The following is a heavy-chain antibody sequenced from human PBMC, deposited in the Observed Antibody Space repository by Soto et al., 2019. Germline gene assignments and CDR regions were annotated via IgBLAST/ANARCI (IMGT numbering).Heavy chain of an antibody. V-gene: IGHV4-30-2*01. J-gene: IGHJ5*02. CDR1: GCSISSGGYS. D-gene: IGHD2-2*01. CDR3: ARVPDR. CDR2: VYHSGST. Sequence: QLQLQESGTGLVKPSQTLSLTCAVSGCSISSGGYSWSWIRQPPGNGLQWIGYVYHSGSTYYNPYLKSRVTIAVDRSKNQFSLKLSSVTAADTAVYYCARVPDRWGQGTLVTVSS.